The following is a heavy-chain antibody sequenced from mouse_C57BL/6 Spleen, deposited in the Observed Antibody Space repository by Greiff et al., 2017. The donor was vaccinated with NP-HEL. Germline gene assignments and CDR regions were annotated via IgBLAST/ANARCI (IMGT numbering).Heavy chain of an antibody. V-gene: IGHV1-15*01. CDR2: IDPETGGT. CDR3: TRTTVVAGRDY. Sequence: QVQLKESGAELVRPGASVTLSCKASGYTFTDYEMHWVKQTPVHGLEWIGAIDPETGGTAYNQKFKGKAILTADKSSSTAYMELRSLTSEDSAVYYCTRTTVVAGRDYWGQGTTLTVSS. D-gene: IGHD1-1*01. J-gene: IGHJ2*01. CDR1: GYTFTDYE.